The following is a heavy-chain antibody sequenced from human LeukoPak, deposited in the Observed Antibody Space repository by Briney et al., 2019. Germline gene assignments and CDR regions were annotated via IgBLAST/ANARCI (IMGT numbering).Heavy chain of an antibody. J-gene: IGHJ3*02. V-gene: IGHV4-39*01. CDR1: GGSISSDSHY. CDR3: ARGTGSSGWVIDAFDI. Sequence: SETLSLTCIVSGGSISSDSHYWGWIRQPPGKGLEWIGSIYYSGSTYYNPSLKSRVTISVDTSKNQFSLKLSSVTAADTAVYYCARGTGSSGWVIDAFDIWGQGTMVTVSS. CDR2: IYYSGST. D-gene: IGHD6-19*01.